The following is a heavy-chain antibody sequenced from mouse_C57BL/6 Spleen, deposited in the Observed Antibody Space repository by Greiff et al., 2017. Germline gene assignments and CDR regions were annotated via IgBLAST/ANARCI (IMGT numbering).Heavy chain of an antibody. Sequence: LVESGAELVKPGASVKISCKASGYAFSSYWMNWVKQRPGKGLEWIGQIYPGDGDTNYNGKFKGKATLTADKSSSTAYMQLSSLTSEDSAVYFCARSNYEGDYYAMDYWGQGTSVTVSS. J-gene: IGHJ4*01. CDR3: ARSNYEGDYYAMDY. V-gene: IGHV1-80*01. CDR1: GYAFSSYW. CDR2: IYPGDGDT. D-gene: IGHD2-5*01.